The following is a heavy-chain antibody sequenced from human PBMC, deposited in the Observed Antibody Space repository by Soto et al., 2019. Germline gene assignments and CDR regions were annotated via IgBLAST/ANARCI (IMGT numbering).Heavy chain of an antibody. Sequence: GGSLRLSCAASGFTFSSYGMHWVRQAPGKGLEWVAVIWYDGSNKYYADSVKGRFTISRDNSKNTLYLQMNSLRAEDTAVYYCARDSRVYGSVFIDYYYYMDVGGKGTTGTGS. V-gene: IGHV3-33*01. D-gene: IGHD3-10*01. CDR3: ARDSRVYGSVFIDYYYYMDV. CDR1: GFTFSSYG. J-gene: IGHJ6*03. CDR2: IWYDGSNK.